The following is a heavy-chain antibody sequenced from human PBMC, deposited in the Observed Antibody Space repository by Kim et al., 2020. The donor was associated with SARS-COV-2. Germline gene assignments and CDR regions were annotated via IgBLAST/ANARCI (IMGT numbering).Heavy chain of an antibody. J-gene: IGHJ6*02. Sequence: ASVKVSCKASGYTFTSYDINWVRQATGQGLEWMGWMNPNSGNTGYAQKFQGRVTMTRNTSISTAYMELSSLRSEDTAVYYCARGYFSSSWYRPQGITSGRYGMDVWGQGTTVTVSS. CDR1: GYTFTSYD. D-gene: IGHD6-13*01. CDR3: ARGYFSSSWYRPQGITSGRYGMDV. CDR2: MNPNSGNT. V-gene: IGHV1-8*01.